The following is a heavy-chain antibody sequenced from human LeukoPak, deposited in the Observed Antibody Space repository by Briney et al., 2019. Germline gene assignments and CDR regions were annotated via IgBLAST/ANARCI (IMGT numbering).Heavy chain of an antibody. V-gene: IGHV1-2*02. CDR3: ARDHWGENY. CDR2: IDSNGGGT. CDR1: GYTFTGYY. J-gene: IGHJ4*02. Sequence: GASVKVSCKGSGYTFTGYYIHWVRQAPGQGLEWMGWIDSNGGGTRYAENFQGRVTLTSDTSISTVYMELSGLRSDDTAVYYCARDHWGENYWGQGTLVTVSP. D-gene: IGHD3-10*01.